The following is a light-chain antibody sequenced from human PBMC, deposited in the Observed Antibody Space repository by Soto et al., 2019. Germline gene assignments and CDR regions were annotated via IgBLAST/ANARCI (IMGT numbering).Light chain of an antibody. V-gene: IGKV3D-7*01. Sequence: EVVLTQSPATLYLSPGEGATLSCRVSQSISSSYLSWYQQRPGQAPRLLIYGASTRATGIPARFSGSGRGSGTDFTHTISSLQPEDFAVYYCQQDYNLPITFGQGTRLEIK. CDR1: QSISSSY. J-gene: IGKJ5*01. CDR3: QQDYNLPIT. CDR2: GAS.